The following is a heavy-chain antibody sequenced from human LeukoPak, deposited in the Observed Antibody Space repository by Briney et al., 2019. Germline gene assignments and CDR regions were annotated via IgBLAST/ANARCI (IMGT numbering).Heavy chain of an antibody. CDR3: AKIRAGYIPDAFDV. Sequence: PGGSLRLSCVASGFTFTNYAMSWVRQAPGKGLEWVSFTTARGDSPYYADSVKGRFTISRDNSKNTLYLQMSSLRAEDTAVYYCAKIRAGYIPDAFDVWGQGTMVTVSS. D-gene: IGHD5-24*01. CDR2: TTARGDSP. CDR1: GFTFTNYA. V-gene: IGHV3-23*01. J-gene: IGHJ3*01.